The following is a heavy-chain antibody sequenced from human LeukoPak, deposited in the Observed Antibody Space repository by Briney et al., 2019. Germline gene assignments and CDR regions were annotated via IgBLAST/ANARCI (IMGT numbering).Heavy chain of an antibody. Sequence: SGTLSLTCNVSGGSISSYYWSWIRQPPGMGLEWIAYISNTGSTYYNSSLKSRVTMSEDTSKNQFSLNLRSVTAADTAVFYCARHSSDWSFDYWGQGTLVTVSS. CDR1: GGSISSYY. J-gene: IGHJ4*02. CDR3: ARHSSDWSFDY. D-gene: IGHD6-19*01. CDR2: ISNTGST. V-gene: IGHV4-59*08.